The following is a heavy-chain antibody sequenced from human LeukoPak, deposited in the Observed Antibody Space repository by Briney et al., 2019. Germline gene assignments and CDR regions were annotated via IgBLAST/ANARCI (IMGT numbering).Heavy chain of an antibody. CDR1: GFTFSDYY. CDR3: ATAYYYATAD. J-gene: IGHJ4*02. V-gene: IGHV3-11*04. Sequence: GGSLRLSCAASGFTFSDYYMSWIRQAPGKGLEWVSYISSSDSTIYYADSVKGRFTISRDNAKNSLYLQMNSLRAEDSAVYYCATAYYYATADWGQGTLVTVSS. D-gene: IGHD3-10*01. CDR2: ISSSDSTI.